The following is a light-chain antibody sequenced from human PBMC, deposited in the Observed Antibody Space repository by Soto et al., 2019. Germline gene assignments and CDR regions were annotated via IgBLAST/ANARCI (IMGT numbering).Light chain of an antibody. V-gene: IGLV2-14*01. CDR3: GSYTTSTAPGS. CDR2: DVS. Sequence: QSALTQPASVSGSPGQSICISCTGTSSDVGGYNYVSWYQQHPGKAPKLMIYDVSDRPSGVSNRFSGSKSGNTASLTISGLQAEDEADYYCGSYTTSTAPGSFGTGTKVTV. J-gene: IGLJ1*01. CDR1: SSDVGGYNY.